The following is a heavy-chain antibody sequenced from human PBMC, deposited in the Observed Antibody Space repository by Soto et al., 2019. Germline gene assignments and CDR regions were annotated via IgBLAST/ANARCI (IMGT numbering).Heavy chain of an antibody. CDR1: GFTFSSYW. V-gene: IGHV3-7*01. Sequence: EVQLVESGGGLVQPGGSLRLSCAASGFTFSSYWMSWVRQAPGKGLEWVANIKQDGSEKYYVDSGNGRFTISRDNAKNSLYLQMNSLRAEDTAVYYCAREGYRKYHYYGMDVWSQGTTVTVSS. J-gene: IGHJ6*02. D-gene: IGHD5-18*01. CDR3: AREGYRKYHYYGMDV. CDR2: IKQDGSEK.